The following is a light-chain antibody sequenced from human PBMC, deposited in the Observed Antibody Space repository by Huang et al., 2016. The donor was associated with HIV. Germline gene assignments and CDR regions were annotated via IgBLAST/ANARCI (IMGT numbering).Light chain of an antibody. CDR1: QSVAKH. Sequence: EIVMTQSPATLSVSPEERATLSCRASQSVAKHFAWYQQKPGQAPRLLIYGASTRATGIPARFSGSGSGTEFTLTISSLQSEDFAVYYCHHYSNWPPTWTFGQGTKVEIK. V-gene: IGKV3-15*01. CDR3: HHYSNWPPTWT. J-gene: IGKJ1*01. CDR2: GAS.